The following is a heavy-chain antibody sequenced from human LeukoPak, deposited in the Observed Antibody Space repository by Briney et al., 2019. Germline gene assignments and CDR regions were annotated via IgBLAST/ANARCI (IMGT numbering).Heavy chain of an antibody. CDR3: ARGDSFDY. CDR1: GGSISSGGYS. J-gene: IGHJ4*02. CDR2: IYHSGST. Sequence: SSQTLSLTCAVSGGSISSGGYSWSWIRQPPGKGLEWIGYIYHSGSTYYNPSLKSRVTISVDTSKNQFSLKLSSVTAADTAVYYCARGDSFDYWGQGTLVTVSS. V-gene: IGHV4-30-2*01.